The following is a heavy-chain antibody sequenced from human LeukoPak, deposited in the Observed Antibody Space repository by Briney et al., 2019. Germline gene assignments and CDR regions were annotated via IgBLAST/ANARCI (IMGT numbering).Heavy chain of an antibody. Sequence: PGGSLRLSCAASGFTFSSYGMHWVRQAPGKGLEWVAFIRYDGSNKYYADSVKGRFTISRDNSKNTLYLQMNSLRAEDTAVYYCAKEGPTSWFGELYYYYMDVWGKGTTVTISS. CDR2: IRYDGSNK. CDR3: AKEGPTSWFGELYYYYMDV. V-gene: IGHV3-30*02. D-gene: IGHD3-10*01. J-gene: IGHJ6*03. CDR1: GFTFSSYG.